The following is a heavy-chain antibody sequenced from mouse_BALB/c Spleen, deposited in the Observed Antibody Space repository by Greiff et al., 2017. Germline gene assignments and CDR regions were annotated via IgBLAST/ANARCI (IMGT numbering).Heavy chain of an antibody. CDR1: GYTFTSYV. CDR3: ARSEDYYAMDY. J-gene: IGHJ4*01. Sequence: EVQGVESGPELVKPGASVKMSCKASGYTFTSYVMHWVKQKPGQGLEWIGYINPYNDGTKYNEKFKGKATLTSDKSSSTAYMELSSLTSEDSAVYYCARSEDYYAMDYWGQGTSVTVSS. CDR2: INPYNDGT. V-gene: IGHV1-14*01.